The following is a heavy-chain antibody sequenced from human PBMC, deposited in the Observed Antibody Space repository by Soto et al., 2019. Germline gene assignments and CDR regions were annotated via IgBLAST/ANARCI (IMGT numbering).Heavy chain of an antibody. CDR3: ARKRRITMVRGVISYFDY. V-gene: IGHV4-34*01. J-gene: IGHJ4*02. Sequence: SGTPSPTRAFFGWAFRGFYRGRVRPPPGEGLEWIGEINHSGSTNYNPSLKSRVTISVDTSKNQFSLKLSSVTAADTAVYYCARKRRITMVRGVISYFDYWGQGTLVTVSS. CDR2: INHSGST. D-gene: IGHD3-10*01. CDR1: GWAFRGFY.